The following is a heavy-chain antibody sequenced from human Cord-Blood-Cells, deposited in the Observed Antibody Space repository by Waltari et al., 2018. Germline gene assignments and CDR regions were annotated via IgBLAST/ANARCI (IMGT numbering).Heavy chain of an antibody. CDR3: ARDTAARDAFDI. J-gene: IGHJ3*02. V-gene: IGHV4-38-2*02. Sequence: QVQLQESGPGLVKPSETLSLTCAVPGYSISSGYYWGWIRQPPGKGLEWIGSIYHSGSTYYNPSLKSRVTISVDTSKNQFSLKLSSVTAADTAVYYCARDTAARDAFDIWGQGTMVTVSS. D-gene: IGHD6-6*01. CDR1: GYSISSGYY. CDR2: IYHSGST.